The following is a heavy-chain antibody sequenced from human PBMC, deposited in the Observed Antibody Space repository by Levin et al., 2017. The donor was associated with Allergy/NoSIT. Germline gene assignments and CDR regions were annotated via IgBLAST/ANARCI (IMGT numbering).Heavy chain of an antibody. J-gene: IGHJ4*02. CDR3: ARGSAKRIPSPKQIDY. D-gene: IGHD1/OR15-1a*01. CDR1: EFTFSSYS. V-gene: IGHV3-48*02. CDR2: ISSSSTTI. Sequence: GGSLRLSCAASEFTFSSYSMNWVRQAPGKGLEWVSYISSSSTTIYYADSVKGRFTISRDNAKSSLYLQMDGLRDEDMAVYYCARGSAKRIPSPKQIDYWGQGTLVTVSS.